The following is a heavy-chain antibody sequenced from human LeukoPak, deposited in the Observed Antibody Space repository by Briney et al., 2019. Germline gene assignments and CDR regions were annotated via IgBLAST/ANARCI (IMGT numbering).Heavy chain of an antibody. CDR1: GGSISSYY. V-gene: IGHV4-59*01. Sequence: SETLSLTCTVSGGSISSYYWSWIRQPPGKGLEWIGYIYYSGSTNYNPSLKSRVTISVDTSKNQSSLKLSSVTAADTAVYYCAREKLEQVGYGMDVWGRGTTVTVSS. CDR3: AREKLEQVGYGMDV. CDR2: IYYSGST. J-gene: IGHJ6*02. D-gene: IGHD1/OR15-1a*01.